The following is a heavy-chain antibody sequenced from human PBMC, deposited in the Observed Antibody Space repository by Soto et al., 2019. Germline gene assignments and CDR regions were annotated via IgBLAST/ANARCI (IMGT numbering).Heavy chain of an antibody. CDR2: IIPILGIA. V-gene: IGHV1-69*02. Sequence: GASVKVSCKASGGTFSSYTISWVRQAPGQGLEWMGRIIPILGIANYAQKFQGRVTITADKSTSAAYMELSSLRSEDTAVYYCARGVQYCSSTSCYSLDYWGQGTLVTVSS. J-gene: IGHJ4*02. CDR1: GGTFSSYT. D-gene: IGHD2-2*02. CDR3: ARGVQYCSSTSCYSLDY.